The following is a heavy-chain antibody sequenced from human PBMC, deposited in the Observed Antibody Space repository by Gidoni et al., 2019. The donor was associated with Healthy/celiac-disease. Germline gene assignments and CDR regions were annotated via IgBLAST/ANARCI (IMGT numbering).Heavy chain of an antibody. D-gene: IGHD3-3*01. CDR3: ARHGRDFWSGYSEPIDY. CDR1: GYSFTSYW. Sequence: EVQLVQSGAAVKKPGESLKISCKGSGYSFTSYWIGWVRQMPGKGLEWMGIIYPGDSDTRYSPSFQGQVTISADKSISTAYLQWSSLKASDTAMYYCARHGRDFWSGYSEPIDYWGQGTLVTVSS. J-gene: IGHJ4*02. CDR2: IYPGDSDT. V-gene: IGHV5-51*01.